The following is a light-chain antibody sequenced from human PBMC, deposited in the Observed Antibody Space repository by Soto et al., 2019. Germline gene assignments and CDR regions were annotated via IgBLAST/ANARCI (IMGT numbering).Light chain of an antibody. CDR3: QQYGSSPPYT. CDR2: GAS. V-gene: IGKV3-20*01. CDR1: QSVSSSY. Sequence: EIVLTQSPGTLSLSLGERATISCRASQSVSSSYLAWYQQKPGQATRLLIYGASSRATGIPDRFSGSGSGTDFTLTISSLEPEDFAVYYCQQYGSSPPYTFGQGTKLEIK. J-gene: IGKJ2*01.